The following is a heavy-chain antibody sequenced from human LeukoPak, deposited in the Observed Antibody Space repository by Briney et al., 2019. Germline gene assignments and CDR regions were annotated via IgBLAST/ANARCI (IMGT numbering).Heavy chain of an antibody. CDR3: ARDNGAYYYDSTRAGGMGAFDI. D-gene: IGHD3-22*01. Sequence: PGGSLRLSCAASGFTVSSNYMSWVRQARGKGLEWVSVIYSGGSTYYADSVKGRFTISRDNSKNPLYLKMNSLRAEDTAVYYCARDNGAYYYDSTRAGGMGAFDIWGQGTMVTVSS. J-gene: IGHJ3*02. CDR2: IYSGGST. CDR1: GFTVSSNY. V-gene: IGHV3-53*01.